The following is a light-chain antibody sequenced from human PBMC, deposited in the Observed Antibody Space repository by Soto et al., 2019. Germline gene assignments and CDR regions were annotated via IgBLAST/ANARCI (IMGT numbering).Light chain of an antibody. CDR3: QQYDSYPYT. V-gene: IGKV1-5*03. CDR2: KAS. CDR1: QTIAGS. J-gene: IGKJ2*01. Sequence: DIQLTQSPSTLSASVGERVAITCRASQTIAGSLAWYQQQLGRAPKLLIYKASTSETGVPSRFSGSGSGTEFTLTISSLQPDDFATYYCQQYDSYPYTFGQGTKLEIK.